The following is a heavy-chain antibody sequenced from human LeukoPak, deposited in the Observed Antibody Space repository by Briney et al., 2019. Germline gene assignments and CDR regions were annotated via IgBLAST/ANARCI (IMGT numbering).Heavy chain of an antibody. V-gene: IGHV4-39*01. Sequence: SETLSLTCTVSGGSINSSSHYWGWIRQPPGKGLEWIGNIYYSGNTYYNPSLNSRVTISVDTSKKQFSLKLSSVTAADTAVYYCARHSSSWDFYYYYYMGVWGKGTTVIVSS. D-gene: IGHD6-13*01. CDR2: IYYSGNT. CDR3: ARHSSSWDFYYYYYMGV. J-gene: IGHJ6*03. CDR1: GGSINSSSHY.